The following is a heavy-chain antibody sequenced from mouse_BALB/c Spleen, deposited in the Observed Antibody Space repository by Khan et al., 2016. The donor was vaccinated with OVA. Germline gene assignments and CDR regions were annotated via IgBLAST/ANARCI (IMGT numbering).Heavy chain of an antibody. D-gene: IGHD2-14*01. CDR2: INPNNGYT. CDR1: GYTFSSYT. CDR3: GRDGAYYRNDGWFAY. Sequence: QVQLKQSGAELARPGASVKMSCKTSGYTFSSYTIHWIKLRPGQGLEWIGYINPNNGYTNYNQKFKDKATLTADKSSTTVYMQLSSLTSDDAAMYNCGRDGAYYRNDGWFAYWGKGTLVTVSA. V-gene: IGHV1-4*01. J-gene: IGHJ3*01.